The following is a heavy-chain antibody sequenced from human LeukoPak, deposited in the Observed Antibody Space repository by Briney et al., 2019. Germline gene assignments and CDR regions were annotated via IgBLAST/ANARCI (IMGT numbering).Heavy chain of an antibody. D-gene: IGHD6-19*01. CDR1: GNTSTGYY. CDR2: ISTYSGNT. Sequence: ASVRFSCKLSGNTSTGYYMHGGQQPLGKGLEWMGGISTYSGNTNYAQKLQGRVTLTIDTSTSTAYMELRSLRSDDTAVYYCARDRRSGWYLYYFDYWGQGTLVTVSS. CDR3: ARDRRSGWYLYYFDY. J-gene: IGHJ4*02. V-gene: IGHV1-18*04.